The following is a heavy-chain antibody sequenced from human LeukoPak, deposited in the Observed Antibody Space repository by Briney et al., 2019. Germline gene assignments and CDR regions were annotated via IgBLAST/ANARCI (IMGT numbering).Heavy chain of an antibody. CDR2: ISSSSSYI. V-gene: IGHV3-21*06. Sequence: GGSLRLSCAASGFPFSIYSINWIRQAPGKGLEWVSSISSSSSYIYYVDSVKGRFTISRDNAKNSLYLQMNSLRAEDTAVYYCARDLNYYGSGSFDYWGQGTLVTVSS. CDR3: ARDLNYYGSGSFDY. D-gene: IGHD3-10*01. J-gene: IGHJ4*02. CDR1: GFPFSIYS.